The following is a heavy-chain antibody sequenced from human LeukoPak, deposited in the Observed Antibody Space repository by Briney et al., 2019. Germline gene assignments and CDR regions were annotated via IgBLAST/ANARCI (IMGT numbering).Heavy chain of an antibody. V-gene: IGHV3-11*04. J-gene: IGHJ6*02. Sequence: GGSLRLSCAASGFTFSDYNMSWIRQAPGKGLEWVSHISSSSGTIYYVDSVKGRFTISRDNAKNSLFLQMNSLRDEDTAVYYCARDPPPFWTGYSFQYYGMDVWGQGTTVTVSS. D-gene: IGHD3/OR15-3a*01. CDR2: ISSSSGTI. CDR3: ARDPPPFWTGYSFQYYGMDV. CDR1: GFTFSDYN.